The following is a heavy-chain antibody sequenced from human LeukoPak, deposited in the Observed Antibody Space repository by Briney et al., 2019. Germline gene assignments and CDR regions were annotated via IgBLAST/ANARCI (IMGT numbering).Heavy chain of an antibody. J-gene: IGHJ6*02. D-gene: IGHD1-14*01. CDR2: IKQDGSEK. CDR1: GFTFSSYA. CDR3: ARDPGRYYYYGMDV. V-gene: IGHV3-7*01. Sequence: GGSLRLSCAASGFTFSSYAMSWVRQAPGKGLEWVANIKQDGSEKYYVDSVKGRFTISRDNAKNSLYLQMNSLRAEDTAVYYCARDPGRYYYYGMDVWGQGTTVTVSS.